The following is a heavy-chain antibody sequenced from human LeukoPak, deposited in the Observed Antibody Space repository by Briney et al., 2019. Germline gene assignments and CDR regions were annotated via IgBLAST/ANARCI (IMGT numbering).Heavy chain of an antibody. V-gene: IGHV3-48*03. CDR3: ARDLKAYSSSGGVDY. J-gene: IGHJ4*02. D-gene: IGHD6-13*01. Sequence: GGSLRLSCPASGFTFSSYGMNWVRQTPGEGLEWVAYISSSGTTISYADSVKGRFTISRDSTRNSLYLQMSSLRAEDTAVYYCARDLKAYSSSGGVDYWGQGTLVTVSS. CDR1: GFTFSSYG. CDR2: ISSSGTTI.